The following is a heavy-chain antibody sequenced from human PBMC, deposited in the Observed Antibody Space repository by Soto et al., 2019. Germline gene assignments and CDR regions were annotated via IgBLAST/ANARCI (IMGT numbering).Heavy chain of an antibody. CDR2: IRSKANSYAT. CDR1: GFTFSGSA. D-gene: IGHD6-19*01. Sequence: EVQLVESGGGLVQPGGSLKLSCAASGFTFSGSAMHWVRQASGKGLEWVGRIRSKANSYATAYAASVKGRFTISRDDSKNTAYLQMNSLKTEDAAVYYCTRGWLWFDPWGQGTLVTVSS. V-gene: IGHV3-73*01. CDR3: TRGWLWFDP. J-gene: IGHJ5*02.